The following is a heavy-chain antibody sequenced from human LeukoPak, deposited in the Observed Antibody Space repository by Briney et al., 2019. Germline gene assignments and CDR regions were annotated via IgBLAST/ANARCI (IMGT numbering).Heavy chain of an antibody. CDR2: LNEVGTTI. J-gene: IGHJ3*02. CDR1: GFTFGSYW. CDR3: ARSITGNAFDI. D-gene: IGHD1-20*01. Sequence: GGSLRLSCAASGFTFGSYWMHWFRQPPGKGLVWVSRLNEVGTTITYADSVKGRFTISRDNAKNRLYLQMNSLRVEDTAVYYCARSITGNAFDIWGQGTLVIVSS. V-gene: IGHV3-74*01.